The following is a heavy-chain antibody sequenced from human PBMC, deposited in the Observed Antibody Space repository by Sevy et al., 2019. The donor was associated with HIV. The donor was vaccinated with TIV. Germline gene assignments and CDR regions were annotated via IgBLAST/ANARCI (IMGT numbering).Heavy chain of an antibody. CDR3: ARREYYYDSSGYLMGVFDY. J-gene: IGHJ4*02. CDR1: GYTFTSYG. V-gene: IGHV1-18*01. CDR2: ISAYNGNT. D-gene: IGHD3-22*01. Sequence: ASVKVSCKASGYTFTSYGISWVRQAPGQGLEWMGWISAYNGNTNYAQKLQGRVTMTTDTSTSTAYMELRGLRSDDTAVYYCARREYYYDSSGYLMGVFDYWGQGTLVTVSS.